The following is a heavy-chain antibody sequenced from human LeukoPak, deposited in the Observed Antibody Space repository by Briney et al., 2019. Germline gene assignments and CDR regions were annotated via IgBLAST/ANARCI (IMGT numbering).Heavy chain of an antibody. Sequence: PGGSLRLSCAASGFTFSSYAMSWVRQAPGKGLEWVSAISGSGGSTYYADSVKGRFTISRDNAKNSLYLQMNSLRAEDTAVYYCARSYSSSYGDYWGQGTLVTVSS. CDR2: ISGSGGST. J-gene: IGHJ4*02. V-gene: IGHV3-23*01. CDR1: GFTFSSYA. D-gene: IGHD6-6*01. CDR3: ARSYSSSYGDY.